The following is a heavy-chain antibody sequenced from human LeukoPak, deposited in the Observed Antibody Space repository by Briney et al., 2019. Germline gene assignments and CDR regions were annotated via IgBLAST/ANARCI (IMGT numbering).Heavy chain of an antibody. Sequence: SETLSLTCTVSGGSISSYYWSWIRQPPGKGLEWIGYIYYSGSTNYNPSLKSRVTISVDTSKNQFSLKLSSVTAADTAVYYCARDGGYSSFDPWGQGTLVTVSS. CDR1: GGSISSYY. V-gene: IGHV4-59*12. CDR3: ARDGGYSSFDP. CDR2: IYYSGST. J-gene: IGHJ5*02. D-gene: IGHD3-22*01.